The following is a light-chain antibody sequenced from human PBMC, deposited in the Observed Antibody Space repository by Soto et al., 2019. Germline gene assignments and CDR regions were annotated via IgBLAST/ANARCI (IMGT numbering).Light chain of an antibody. Sequence: DIQLTQSPSTLSASVGDRVTITCRASQSINGWLAWYQQKPGQAPNLLLYKASTLESGVPSRFSGSGSGTEFTLTVSSLQPDDFATYFCHQYHNFPRTFGQGTKVE. CDR1: QSINGW. CDR2: KAS. CDR3: HQYHNFPRT. J-gene: IGKJ1*01. V-gene: IGKV1-5*03.